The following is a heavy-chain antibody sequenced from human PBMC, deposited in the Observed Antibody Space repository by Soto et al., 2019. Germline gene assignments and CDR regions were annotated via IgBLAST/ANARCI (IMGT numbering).Heavy chain of an antibody. CDR2: IYHTGDT. V-gene: IGHV4-38-2*02. Sequence: SETLSLTCVVSSYSISSGFFWAWIRQPPGKGLEWVGSIYHTGDTHYNPSLRSQVSMSVDTSKNHFSLRLTYLTAADTAVYFCARDTNSLDLWGQGILVTVSS. J-gene: IGHJ5*02. CDR1: SYSISSGFF. CDR3: ARDTNSLDL. D-gene: IGHD2-8*01.